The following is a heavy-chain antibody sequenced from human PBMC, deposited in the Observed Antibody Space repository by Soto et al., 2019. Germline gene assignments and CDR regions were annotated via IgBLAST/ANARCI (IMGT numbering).Heavy chain of an antibody. CDR2: INGDGTRT. CDR3: ARGTLTSVDMVDY. D-gene: IGHD5-12*01. J-gene: IGHJ4*02. Sequence: EVQLVESGGALVQPGGTLRVSCAASGFTFNKYWMHWVHQGQGKVVVWVSRINGDGTRTGYADSVMGRFTVSRDNSKNTLYLQIYSLTAEDTAVYYCARGTLTSVDMVDYWGQGTLVTVSS. V-gene: IGHV3-74*01. CDR1: GFTFNKYW.